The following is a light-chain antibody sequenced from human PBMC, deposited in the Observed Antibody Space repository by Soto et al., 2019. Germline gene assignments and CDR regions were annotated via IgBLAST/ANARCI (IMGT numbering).Light chain of an antibody. J-gene: IGLJ1*01. Sequence: QSALTQPASVSGSPGQSITISCTGSSRDVGGYNLVSWYQQHPGKAPKLMIYEGNKRPSGVSHRFSGSKSGNTASLTISGLQAVDEADYYCCSYAGFSTFVFGIGTKVTVL. V-gene: IGLV2-23*03. CDR2: EGN. CDR1: SRDVGGYNL. CDR3: CSYAGFSTFV.